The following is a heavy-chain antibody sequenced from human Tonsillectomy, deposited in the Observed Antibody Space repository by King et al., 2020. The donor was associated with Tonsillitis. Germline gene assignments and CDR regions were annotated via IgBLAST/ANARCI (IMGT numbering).Heavy chain of an antibody. CDR1: GGSISSYY. CDR2: IYYSGST. V-gene: IGHV4-59*01. D-gene: IGHD3-22*01. J-gene: IGHJ4*02. CDR3: ARAGDYYDSSGYYGSYYFDY. Sequence: VQLQESGPGLAKPSETLSLTCTVSGGSISSYYWGWIRQPPGKGLEWIGYIYYSGSTNYNPSLKSRFTLSVDTSKNQFSLKLSSVTAADTAVYYCARAGDYYDSSGYYGSYYFDYWGQGTLVTVSS.